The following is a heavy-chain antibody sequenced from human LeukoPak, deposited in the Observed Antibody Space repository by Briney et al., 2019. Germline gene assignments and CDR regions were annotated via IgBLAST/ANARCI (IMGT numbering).Heavy chain of an antibody. V-gene: IGHV4-59*08. CDR1: GGSISSYY. J-gene: IGHJ5*02. CDR3: ARARPYGSGRNWFDP. Sequence: SETLSLTCTVSGGSISSYYWSWIRQPPGKGLEWIGYIYYSGSTNYNPSLKSRVTISVDTSKNQFSLKLSSVTAADTAVYYCARARPYGSGRNWFDPWGQGALVTVSS. CDR2: IYYSGST. D-gene: IGHD3-10*01.